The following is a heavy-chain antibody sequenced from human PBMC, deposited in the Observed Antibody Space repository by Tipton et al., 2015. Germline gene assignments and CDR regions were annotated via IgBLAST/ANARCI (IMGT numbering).Heavy chain of an antibody. D-gene: IGHD3-10*01. CDR2: IYYSGST. CDR1: GGSISSDIYY. Sequence: TLSLTCTVSGGSISSDIYYWTWIRQHPGKGLEWIGYIYYSGSTYYNPSLKSRVSISVDTSKNQFSLKLSSVTAADTAVYYCARGYGRMVRGVHFDYWGQGTLVTVSS. J-gene: IGHJ4*02. CDR3: ARGYGRMVRGVHFDY. V-gene: IGHV4-31*03.